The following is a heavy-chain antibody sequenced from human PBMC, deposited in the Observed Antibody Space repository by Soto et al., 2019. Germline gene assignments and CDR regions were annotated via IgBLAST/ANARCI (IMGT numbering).Heavy chain of an antibody. V-gene: IGHV4-4*02. CDR2: IYHSGST. CDR1: GGSISSSNW. D-gene: IGHD5-18*01. CDR3: ARGEGATAIVTFDY. Sequence: QVQLQESGTGLVKPSGTLSLTCAVSGGSISSSNWWSWVRQPPGKGLEWIGEIYHSGSTNYNPSLKSRVTISVDTAKNQFSLQLSSVTAADTAEYYFARGEGATAIVTFDYWGQGTLVTVSS. J-gene: IGHJ4*02.